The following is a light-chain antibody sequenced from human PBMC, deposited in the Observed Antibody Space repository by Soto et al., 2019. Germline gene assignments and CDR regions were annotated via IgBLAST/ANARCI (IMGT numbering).Light chain of an antibody. CDR2: DTS. CDR1: QSVSNF. Sequence: IVLTQSPATLSLSPGKRATLSCRASQSVSNFLAWYQQKPGQAPRLLIYDTSNRATGIPDRFSGSGSGTDFTLTISRLEPEDFAVYYCQQYGSSLFTFGQGTRLEIK. CDR3: QQYGSSLFT. V-gene: IGKV3-20*01. J-gene: IGKJ5*01.